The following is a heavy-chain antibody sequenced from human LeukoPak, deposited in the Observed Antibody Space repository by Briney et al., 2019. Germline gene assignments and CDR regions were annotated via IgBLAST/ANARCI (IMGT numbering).Heavy chain of an antibody. CDR1: GFTFSSYG. J-gene: IGHJ6*02. Sequence: PGRSLRLSCAASGFTFSSYGMHWVRQAPGKGLEWVAVIWYDGSNKYYADSVKGRFTISRDNSKNTLYLQMNSLRAEDTAVYYCARGGEGYYDFWSGSYYYYGMDVWGQGTTVTVSS. CDR3: ARGGEGYYDFWSGSYYYYGMDV. CDR2: IWYDGSNK. D-gene: IGHD3-3*01. V-gene: IGHV3-33*01.